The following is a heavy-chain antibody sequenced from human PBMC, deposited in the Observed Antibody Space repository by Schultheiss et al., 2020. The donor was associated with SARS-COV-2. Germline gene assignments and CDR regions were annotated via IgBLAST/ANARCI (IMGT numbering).Heavy chain of an antibody. CDR3: AAPPQVSSSP. Sequence: GGSLRLSCAASGFTFSDYYMSWIRQAPGKGLEWVSYISSSGSTIYYADSVKGRFTISRDNAKELVYLQMNSLRAEDTAVYYCAAPPQVSSSPWGQGTLVTVSS. CDR2: ISSSGSTI. V-gene: IGHV3-11*01. D-gene: IGHD1-14*01. CDR1: GFTFSDYY. J-gene: IGHJ5*02.